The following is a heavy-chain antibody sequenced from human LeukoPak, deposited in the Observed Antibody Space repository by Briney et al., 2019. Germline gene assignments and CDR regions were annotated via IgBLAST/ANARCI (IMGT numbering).Heavy chain of an antibody. D-gene: IGHD3-16*01. CDR3: ARYVLINWFDP. CDR1: GGSFSGYY. V-gene: IGHV4-34*01. Sequence: SETLSLTCAVYGGSFSGYYWSWIRQPPGKGLEWIGEINHSGSTNYNPSLRSRVTISVDTSKNQFSLKLSSVTAADTAVYYCARYVLINWFDPWGQGTLVTVSS. J-gene: IGHJ5*02. CDR2: INHSGST.